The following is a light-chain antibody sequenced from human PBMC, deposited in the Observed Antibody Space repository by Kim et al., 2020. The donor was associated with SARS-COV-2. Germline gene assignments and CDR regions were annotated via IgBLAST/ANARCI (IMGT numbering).Light chain of an antibody. CDR2: DAS. CDR3: QMYDNLHPTII. CDR1: EDIDNY. V-gene: IGKV1-33*01. J-gene: IGKJ5*01. Sequence: DIQMTQSPPSLSVSIGDRVTITCQASEDIDNYLNWYQQKPGKAPKLLISDASNLEPGVSSRFSGSGSGTDFTFTISSLQPEDIATYYCQMYDNLHPTIIFGQGTRLEIK.